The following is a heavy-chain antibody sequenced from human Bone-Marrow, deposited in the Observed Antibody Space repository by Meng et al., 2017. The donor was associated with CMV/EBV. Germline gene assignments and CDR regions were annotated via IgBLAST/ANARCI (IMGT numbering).Heavy chain of an antibody. Sequence: GESLKISCAASGFTFSSYSMNCIRQAPGKGLEWVSYISTSGSTIYYADSVKGRFTISRDYAKNSLYLQMNSLRAEDTAVYYCARDFDESGVEGIDAFDIWGQGTMVTVSS. J-gene: IGHJ3*02. CDR1: GFTFSSYS. V-gene: IGHV3-48*04. CDR3: ARDFDESGVEGIDAFDI. CDR2: ISTSGSTI. D-gene: IGHD2-8*01.